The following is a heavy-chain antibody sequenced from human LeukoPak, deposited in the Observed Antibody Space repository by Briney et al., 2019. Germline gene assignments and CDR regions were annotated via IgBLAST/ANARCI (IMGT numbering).Heavy chain of an antibody. D-gene: IGHD3-16*02. V-gene: IGHV1-2*02. J-gene: IGHJ3*02. Sequence: ASVKVSCKTSGYTFTGYYIHWVRQAPGQGLEWMGWINPNSGDTKYVQKFQGRVTMTRDTSITTAYMELSRLRSDDTAIYYCARFDYIWGSYLHDNFDMWGQGTMVTVSS. CDR1: GYTFTGYY. CDR2: INPNSGDT. CDR3: ARFDYIWGSYLHDNFDM.